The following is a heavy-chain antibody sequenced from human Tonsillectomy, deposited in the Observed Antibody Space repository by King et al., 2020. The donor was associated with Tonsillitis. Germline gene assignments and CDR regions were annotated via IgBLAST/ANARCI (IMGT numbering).Heavy chain of an antibody. J-gene: IGHJ4*02. CDR2: IYYSGST. CDR3: ARHIYSGYAPFDY. D-gene: IGHD5-12*01. CDR1: GGSISSSNYY. Sequence: QLQESGPGLVKPSETLSLTCTVSGGSISSSNYYWGWIRQPPGKGLEWIGSIYYSGSTYYNPSLKSRVTISVDTSKNQFSLKLSSVTAADTAVYYCARHIYSGYAPFDYWGQGTLVTVSS. V-gene: IGHV4-39*01.